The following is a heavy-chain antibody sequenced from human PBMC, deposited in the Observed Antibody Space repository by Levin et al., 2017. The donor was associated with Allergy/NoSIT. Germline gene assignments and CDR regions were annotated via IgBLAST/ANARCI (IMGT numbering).Heavy chain of an antibody. CDR2: ISYTGSS. Sequence: SQTLSLTCSVSGGSVRSGHYFWTWIRQPPGKGLEWIGYISYTGSSIYNPTLQSRVTISADTSKNHVSLKLSSVTATDTAVYYCVRGGYYGDHDAFDIWGQGTMVTVSS. D-gene: IGHD3-22*01. CDR1: GGSVRSGHYF. J-gene: IGHJ3*02. V-gene: IGHV4-30-4*01. CDR3: VRGGYYGDHDAFDI.